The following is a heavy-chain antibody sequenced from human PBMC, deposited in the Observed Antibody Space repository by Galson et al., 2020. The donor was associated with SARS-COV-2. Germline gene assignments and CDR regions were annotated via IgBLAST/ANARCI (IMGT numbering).Heavy chain of an antibody. Sequence: SQTLSLTCTVSGDSISGGGYYWSWTRQHPGKGLEWIGYIFYTGNTYYNPSLKSRVAMSVDTSKNQFSLKLSSVTAADTAVYYCARVPSYGVGRVTFDYWGQGTLVTVSS. CDR3: ARVPSYGVGRVTFDY. CDR1: GDSISGGGYY. V-gene: IGHV4-31*03. D-gene: IGHD2-8*01. J-gene: IGHJ4*02. CDR2: IFYTGNT.